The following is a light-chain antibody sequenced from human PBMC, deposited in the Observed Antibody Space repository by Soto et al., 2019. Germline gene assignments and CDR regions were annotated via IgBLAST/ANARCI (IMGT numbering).Light chain of an antibody. V-gene: IGKV3-20*01. CDR1: QSVRNNY. Sequence: EVVLTQSPGTLSLSPGERATLSCRASQSVRNNYLAWYQQKPGQSPKLLLFGSSDRATGIPDRFSGSGSGTDFTLTIIRLEPEDFAVYYCQQYGSSPPYPFGQGTKLEIK. CDR3: QQYGSSPPYP. CDR2: GSS. J-gene: IGKJ2*01.